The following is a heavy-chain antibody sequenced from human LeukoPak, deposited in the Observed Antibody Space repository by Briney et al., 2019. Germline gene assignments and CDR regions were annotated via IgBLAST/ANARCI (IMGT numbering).Heavy chain of an antibody. D-gene: IGHD3-9*01. CDR1: DFSLSTPGMG. J-gene: IGHJ4*02. CDR3: AHLVVTIDWRSYFDY. V-gene: IGHV2-5*01. Sequence: SGPTLVNPTQTLTLTCTFSDFSLSTPGMGVAWIRQPPGKAPEWLVMIYYNDDKRYSPSLRSRLTITKDTSENQVVLTMTNVDVVDTATYYCAHLVVTIDWRSYFDYWGQGILVTVSS. CDR2: IYYNDDK.